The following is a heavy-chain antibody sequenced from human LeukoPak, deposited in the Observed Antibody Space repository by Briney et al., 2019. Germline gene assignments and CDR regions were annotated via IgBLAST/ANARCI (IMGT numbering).Heavy chain of an antibody. J-gene: IGHJ4*02. CDR1: GGSISSGDYY. V-gene: IGHV4-31*01. CDR2: IYYNGGT. CDR3: VRSRNSEQFPFDD. D-gene: IGHD1-26*01. Sequence: QTPSLTCTVAGGSISSGDYYWTWIRQHPGKGLEWIGYIYYNGGTYYNPSLKSQVTISADTSKNQFSLKLTSVTGADTAMYYCVRSRNSEQFPFDDWGQGVLVTVSS.